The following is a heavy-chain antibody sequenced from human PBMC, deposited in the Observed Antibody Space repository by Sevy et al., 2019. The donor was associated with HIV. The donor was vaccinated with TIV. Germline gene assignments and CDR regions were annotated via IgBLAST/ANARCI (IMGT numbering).Heavy chain of an antibody. J-gene: IGHJ5*02. CDR3: ARVYIVATNWFDP. V-gene: IGHV4-31*03. CDR2: IYYGGST. D-gene: IGHD5-12*01. CDR1: GGSISSGGYY. Sequence: SETLSLTCTVSGGSISSGGYYWSWIRQHPGKGLEWIGYIYYGGSTYYNPSLKSRVTISVDTSKNQFSLKLSSVTAADTAVYYCARVYIVATNWFDPWGQGTLVTVSS.